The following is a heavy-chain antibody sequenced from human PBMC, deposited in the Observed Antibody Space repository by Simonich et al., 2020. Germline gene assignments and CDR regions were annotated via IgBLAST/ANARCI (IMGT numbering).Heavy chain of an antibody. CDR2: IYYSGST. Sequence: QVQLQESVPGLVKPSETLSLTCTVSGGSISSYYWSWIRQPPGKGLEWIGYIYYSGSTNDNPSLKSRVTISVDTSKNQFSLKLSSVTAADTAVYYCARGGLYFDYWGQGTLVTVSS. D-gene: IGHD2-15*01. J-gene: IGHJ4*02. V-gene: IGHV4-59*01. CDR3: ARGGLYFDY. CDR1: GGSISSYY.